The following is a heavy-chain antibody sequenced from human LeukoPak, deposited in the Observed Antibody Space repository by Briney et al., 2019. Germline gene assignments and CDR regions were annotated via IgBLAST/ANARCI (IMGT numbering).Heavy chain of an antibody. V-gene: IGHV3-53*05. CDR3: AKANPLIVGARAGGPINF. CDR1: GFTVSNNY. J-gene: IGHJ3*01. D-gene: IGHD1-26*01. CDR2: VYGGGST. Sequence: TGGSLRLSCAASGFTVSNNYMSWVRQAPGKGLEWVSVVYGGGSTYYADSVKGRFTISRDNSKNNLYLQMNSLRTEDTAVYYCAKANPLIVGARAGGPINFWGQGTMVTVSS.